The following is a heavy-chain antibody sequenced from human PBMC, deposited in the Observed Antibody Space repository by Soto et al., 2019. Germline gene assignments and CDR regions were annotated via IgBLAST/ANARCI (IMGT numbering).Heavy chain of an antibody. CDR2: IRRKAKSYAT. CDR1: GFTFSGSA. Sequence: GGSLRLSCAASGFTFSGSAMHWVRQASGKGLEWVGQIRRKAKSYATEYVASVKGRFTISRDDSKNMAYLQMNSLKTEDTAVYYCTRTFDGSDSFYPDFDFWGQGTLVTV. J-gene: IGHJ4*02. CDR3: TRTFDGSDSFYPDFDF. V-gene: IGHV3-73*01. D-gene: IGHD3-22*01.